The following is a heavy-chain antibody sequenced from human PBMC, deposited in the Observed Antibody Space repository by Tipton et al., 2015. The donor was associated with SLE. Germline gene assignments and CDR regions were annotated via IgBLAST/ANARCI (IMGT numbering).Heavy chain of an antibody. J-gene: IGHJ4*02. D-gene: IGHD6-13*01. CDR2: IYHRGNT. V-gene: IGHV4-4*07. CDR1: GGSINNKN. Sequence: TLSLTCTVSGGSINNKNWSWIRQPAGKGLEWIGCIYHRGNTAYNTSLKSRVTMSVDTSKNQLSLKLTSVTAADTAVYYCGRFRSSWSYFDYWGQGTLVTVSS. CDR3: GRFRSSWSYFDY.